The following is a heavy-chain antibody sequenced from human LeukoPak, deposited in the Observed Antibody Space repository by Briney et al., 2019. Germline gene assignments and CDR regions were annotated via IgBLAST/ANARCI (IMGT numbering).Heavy chain of an antibody. Sequence: ASAKVSCKASGYSFTGYYMHWVRQAPGQGLEWMGGIIPIFGTANYAQKFQGRVTITADESTSTAYMELSSLRSEDTAVYYCAKSRGYYYYYMDVWGKGTTVTISS. CDR3: AKSRGYYYYYMDV. CDR2: IIPIFGTA. V-gene: IGHV1-69*13. J-gene: IGHJ6*03. D-gene: IGHD6-6*01. CDR1: GYSFTGYY.